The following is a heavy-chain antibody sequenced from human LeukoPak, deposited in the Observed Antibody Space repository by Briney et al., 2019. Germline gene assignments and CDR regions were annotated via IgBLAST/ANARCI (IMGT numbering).Heavy chain of an antibody. CDR1: GFTFSSYA. D-gene: IGHD6-19*01. V-gene: IGHV3-30-3*01. Sequence: GRSLRLPCAASGFTFSSYATHWVRQAPGKGLEWVAVISYDGSNKYYADSVKGRFTISRDNSKNTLYLQMNSLRAEDTAVYYCARKAVAGPLGYWGQGTLVTVSS. J-gene: IGHJ4*02. CDR3: ARKAVAGPLGY. CDR2: ISYDGSNK.